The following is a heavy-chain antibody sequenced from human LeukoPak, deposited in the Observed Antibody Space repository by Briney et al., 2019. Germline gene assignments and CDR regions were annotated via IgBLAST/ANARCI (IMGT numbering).Heavy chain of an antibody. Sequence: GGSLRLSCAASGFTFSSYAMNWVRQAPGKGLEWVSGISGGGGSTYYADSVKGRFTISRDNSKNTLYLQMNSLRAEDTAVYYCELGPRGYWGQGTLVTVSS. CDR1: GFTFSSYA. V-gene: IGHV3-23*01. CDR2: ISGGGGST. D-gene: IGHD3-10*01. J-gene: IGHJ4*02. CDR3: ELGPRGY.